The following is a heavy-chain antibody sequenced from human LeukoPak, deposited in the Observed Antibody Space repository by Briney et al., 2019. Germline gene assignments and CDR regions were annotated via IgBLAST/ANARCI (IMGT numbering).Heavy chain of an antibody. CDR1: GYRFTSYW. V-gene: IGHV5-51*01. Sequence: GESLKISFKGSGYRFTSYWIGWVRPMPGKGLEWMGIIYPGDSDTRDSPTFQGPVNMSADKSISTAYLQWSSLKASDPAMYYCARHESYYYDSSGHNDYWGQGTLVTVSS. CDR3: ARHESYYYDSSGHNDY. D-gene: IGHD3-22*01. J-gene: IGHJ4*02. CDR2: IYPGDSDT.